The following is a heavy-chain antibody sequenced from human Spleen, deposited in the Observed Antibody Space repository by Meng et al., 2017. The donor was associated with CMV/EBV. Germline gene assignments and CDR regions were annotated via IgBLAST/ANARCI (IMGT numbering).Heavy chain of an antibody. CDR2: IKQDGSEK. Sequence: GGSLRLSCTVSGFSFSSYWMSWVRQAPGKGLEWVANIKQDGSEKHYVDSVRGRFTISRDIAKNSLYLQMNSLRVDDTAVDYCARDVRFSKVFDMWGQGTVVTVSS. J-gene: IGHJ3*02. CDR3: ARDVRFSKVFDM. V-gene: IGHV3-7*01. CDR1: GFSFSSYW. D-gene: IGHD3-3*01.